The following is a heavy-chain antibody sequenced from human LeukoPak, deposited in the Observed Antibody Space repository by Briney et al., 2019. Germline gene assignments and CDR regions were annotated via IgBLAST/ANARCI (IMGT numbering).Heavy chain of an antibody. Sequence: GGSLRLSCAASGFTFTSYPMHWVRQAPGKGLEYVSAISSNGGSTYYAHSVKGRFTISRDNSKNTLYLQMNSLRAEDTAVYYCARDAAGYDPWGQGTLVTVSS. D-gene: IGHD6-13*01. CDR2: ISSNGGST. J-gene: IGHJ5*02. CDR1: GFTFTSYP. CDR3: ARDAAGYDP. V-gene: IGHV3-64*01.